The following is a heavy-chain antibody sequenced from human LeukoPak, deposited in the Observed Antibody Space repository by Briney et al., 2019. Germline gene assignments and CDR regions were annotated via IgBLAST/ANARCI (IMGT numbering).Heavy chain of an antibody. CDR3: ARLKWGPLYYYYYGMDV. CDR2: IYYSGST. CDR1: GGSISTYY. V-gene: IGHV4-59*08. Sequence: SETLSLTCTVSGGSISTYYWSWIRQPPGKGLEWIGNIYYSGSTIYNPSLESRVTMSVDTSKNQFSLKLSSVTAADTAVYYCARLKWGPLYYYYYGMDVWGQGTTVTVSS. J-gene: IGHJ6*02. D-gene: IGHD1-26*01.